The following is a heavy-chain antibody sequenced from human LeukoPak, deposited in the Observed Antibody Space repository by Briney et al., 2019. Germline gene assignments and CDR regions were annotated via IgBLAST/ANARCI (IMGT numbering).Heavy chain of an antibody. D-gene: IGHD3-22*01. J-gene: IGHJ4*02. Sequence: PGGSLRLSCAASGFTFSSYEMNWVRQAPGKGLEWVSSISSIGSTIYYADSVKGRFTISRDNAKNSLYLQMNSLRAEDTAVYYCARADSSGYYHPINWGQGTLVTVSS. CDR1: GFTFSSYE. V-gene: IGHV3-48*03. CDR2: ISSIGSTI. CDR3: ARADSSGYYHPIN.